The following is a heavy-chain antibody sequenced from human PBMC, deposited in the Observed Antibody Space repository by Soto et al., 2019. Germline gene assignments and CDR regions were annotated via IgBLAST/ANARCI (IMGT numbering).Heavy chain of an antibody. J-gene: IGHJ6*02. D-gene: IGHD6-13*01. CDR3: AREAPLTPSVTAAGTSVYYYGMDV. Sequence: PGGSLRLSCAASGFTFSSYSMNWVRQAPGKGLEWVSSISSSSSYIYYADSVKGRFTISRDNAKNSLYLQMNSLRAEDTAVYYCAREAPLTPSVTAAGTSVYYYGMDVWGQGTTVTVSS. CDR1: GFTFSSYS. V-gene: IGHV3-21*01. CDR2: ISSSSSYI.